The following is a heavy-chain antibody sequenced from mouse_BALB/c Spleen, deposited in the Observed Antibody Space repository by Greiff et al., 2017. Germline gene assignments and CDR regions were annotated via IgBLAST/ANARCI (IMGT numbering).Heavy chain of an antibody. V-gene: IGHV5-6*03. CDR3: ARLYDGYPWFAY. D-gene: IGHD2-3*01. J-gene: IGHJ3*01. CDR2: ISSGGSYT. CDR1: GFTFSSYG. Sequence: EVKLMESGGGLVQPGGSLKLSCAASGFTFSSYGMSWVRQTPDKRLEWVATISSGGSYTYYPDSVKGRFTISRDNAKNTLYLQMSSLKSEDTAMYYCARLYDGYPWFAYWGQGTLVTVSA.